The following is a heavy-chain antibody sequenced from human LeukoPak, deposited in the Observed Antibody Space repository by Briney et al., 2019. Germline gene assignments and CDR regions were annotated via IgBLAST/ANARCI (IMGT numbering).Heavy chain of an antibody. CDR2: INHSERT. J-gene: IGHJ4*02. CDR1: GGSFSGSY. CDR3: ARVGRTGYSGSHHSDY. Sequence: SETLSLTCAAYGGSFSGSYWSWIRQPPGKGLEWIGEINHSERTNYSPSLKSRVTMSVDTSKNQFSLRLSSVTAADTAVYYCARVGRTGYSGSHHSDYWGQGTLVTVSS. V-gene: IGHV4-34*01. D-gene: IGHD1-26*01.